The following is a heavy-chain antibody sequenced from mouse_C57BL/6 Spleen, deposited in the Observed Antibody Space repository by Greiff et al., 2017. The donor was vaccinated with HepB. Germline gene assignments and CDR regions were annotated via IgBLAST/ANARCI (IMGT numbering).Heavy chain of an antibody. D-gene: IGHD2-4*01. CDR1: GYAFSSYW. Sequence: VQLQQSGAELVKPGASVKISCKASGYAFSSYWMNWVKQRPGKGLEWIGQIYPGDGDTNYNGKFKGKATLTADKSCSTAYMQLSSLTSEDSAVYFCARSVGYDYDGYWGQGTTLTVSS. CDR2: IYPGDGDT. CDR3: ARSVGYDYDGY. J-gene: IGHJ2*01. V-gene: IGHV1-80*01.